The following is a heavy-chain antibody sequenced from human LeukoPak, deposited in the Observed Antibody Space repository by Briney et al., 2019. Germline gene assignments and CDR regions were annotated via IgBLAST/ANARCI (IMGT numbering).Heavy chain of an antibody. V-gene: IGHV1-18*01. Sequence: ASVKVSCKASGYTFTSYGISWVRQAPGQGLEWMGWISAYNGNTNYAQKLQGRDTMTTDTSTSTAYMELRSLRSDDTAVYYCARVGDEPLQQYSYGLFLDHWGQGTLVTVSS. CDR3: ARVGDEPLQQYSYGLFLDH. CDR2: ISAYNGNT. CDR1: GYTFTSYG. D-gene: IGHD5-18*01. J-gene: IGHJ4*02.